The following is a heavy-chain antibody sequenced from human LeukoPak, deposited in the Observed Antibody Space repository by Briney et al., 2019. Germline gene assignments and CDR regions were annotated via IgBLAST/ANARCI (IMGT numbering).Heavy chain of an antibody. V-gene: IGHV3-74*01. CDR2: TNSDGSIT. CDR1: GFTFGSSS. D-gene: IGHD2-21*02. CDR3: ARGVGGDSDY. Sequence: PGGSLRLSCAASGFTFGSSSMHWVRQAPGKGLVWVSRTNSDGSITAYADPVKGRFTISRDNAKNTVYLQMNSLRAEDTAVYYCARGVGGDSDYWGQGTLVTVSS. J-gene: IGHJ4*02.